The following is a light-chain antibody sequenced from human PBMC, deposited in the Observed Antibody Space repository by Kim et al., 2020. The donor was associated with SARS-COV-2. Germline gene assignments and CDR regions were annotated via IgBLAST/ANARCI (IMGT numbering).Light chain of an antibody. J-gene: IGKJ1*01. CDR1: QSVSSNY. Sequence: EIVLTQSPGTLSLSPGERATLSCRASQSVSSNYLAWYQQKPGQAPRLLIYGASSRATGIPDRFSGSGSGTDFTLTITRLEPEDFAVYYCQQYRSSPATFGQGTKVDI. CDR2: GAS. V-gene: IGKV3-20*01. CDR3: QQYRSSPAT.